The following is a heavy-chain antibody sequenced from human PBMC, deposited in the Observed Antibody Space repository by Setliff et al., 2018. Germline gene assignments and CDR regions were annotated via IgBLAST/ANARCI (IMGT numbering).Heavy chain of an antibody. Sequence: SETLSLTCTVSGDYISSQYWSWIRQPPGKGLEWIGYISNRGSTNYNPSLKSRVTISVDTSKNQFSLKLSSVTAADTAVYYCARDLRPCCAHFDYWGQGTLVTVSS. V-gene: IGHV4-59*11. CDR3: ARDLRPCCAHFDY. CDR1: GDYISSQY. CDR2: ISNRGST. J-gene: IGHJ4*02. D-gene: IGHD2-15*01.